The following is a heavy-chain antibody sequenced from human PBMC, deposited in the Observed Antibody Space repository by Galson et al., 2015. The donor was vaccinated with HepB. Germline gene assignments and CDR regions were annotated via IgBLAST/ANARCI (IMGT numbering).Heavy chain of an antibody. J-gene: IGHJ4*02. CDR1: GGSISGYY. Sequence: LSLTCTVSGGSISGYYWTWIRQPPGKGLEWIGYIYFSGITNYNPSLKSRLTMSVDASKNQFSLKLTSVTTADTAVYYCARGSLFRGVPFDYWGQGALVTVSS. CDR3: ARGSLFRGVPFDY. CDR2: IYFSGIT. V-gene: IGHV4-59*01. D-gene: IGHD3-10*01.